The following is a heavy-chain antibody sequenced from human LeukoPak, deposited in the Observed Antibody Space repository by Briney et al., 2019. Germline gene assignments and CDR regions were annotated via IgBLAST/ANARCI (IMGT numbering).Heavy chain of an antibody. CDR3: ARHQTYNYYDSSGYYDY. CDR2: IYYSGST. CDR1: GGSISISSYY. J-gene: IGHJ4*02. Sequence: SETLSLTCTVSGGSISISSYYWGWIRQPPGKGLEWIGSIYYSGSTYYNPSLKSRVTISVDTSKNQFSLKLSSVTAADTAVYYCARHQTYNYYDSSGYYDYWGQGTLVTVSS. D-gene: IGHD3-22*01. V-gene: IGHV4-39*01.